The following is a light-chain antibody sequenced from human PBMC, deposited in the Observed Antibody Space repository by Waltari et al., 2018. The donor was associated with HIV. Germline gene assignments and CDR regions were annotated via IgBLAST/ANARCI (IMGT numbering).Light chain of an antibody. V-gene: IGLV10-54*01. CDR1: NNNIGNLGNQG. CDR2: RND. Sequence: QAGLTQPPSVSAGLRQTATLTCTGNNNNIGNLGNQGAAWLQQHQGHPPKLLSYRNDNRPSGISERLSASRSGDTASLTITGLQPEDEADYYCSAWDSSLRAWVFGGGTKLTVL. J-gene: IGLJ3*02. CDR3: SAWDSSLRAWV.